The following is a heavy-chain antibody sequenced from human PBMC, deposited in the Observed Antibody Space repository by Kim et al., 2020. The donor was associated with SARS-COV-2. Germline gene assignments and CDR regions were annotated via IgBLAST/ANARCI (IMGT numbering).Heavy chain of an antibody. Sequence: SETRSLTCTVSGGSISSGGYYWSWIRQHPGQGLEWIGYIYYSGSTYYNPSLKSRGTISVDTSKNQFSLKLISLTAADTAVYYCSRDYQEWGPGTLGTVS. D-gene: IGHD3-16*02. CDR3: SRDYQE. J-gene: IGHJ4*02. CDR2: IYYSGST. V-gene: IGHV4-31*03. CDR1: GGSISSGGYY.